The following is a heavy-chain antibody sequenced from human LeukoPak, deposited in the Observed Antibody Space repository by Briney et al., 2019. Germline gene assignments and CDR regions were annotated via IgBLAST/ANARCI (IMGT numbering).Heavy chain of an antibody. CDR2: MNPNTGGT. D-gene: IGHD1-1*01. V-gene: IGHV1-2*02. CDR3: ARSERVKGIFDF. CDR1: GYTFTSYD. J-gene: IGHJ4*02. Sequence: ASVKVSCKASGYTFTSYDINWVRQATGQGLEWMGWMNPNTGGTDFAQKFQGRVTLTRDTSLTTAYMDLTSLSSDDTAVYYCARSERVKGIFDFWGQGTLVIVSS.